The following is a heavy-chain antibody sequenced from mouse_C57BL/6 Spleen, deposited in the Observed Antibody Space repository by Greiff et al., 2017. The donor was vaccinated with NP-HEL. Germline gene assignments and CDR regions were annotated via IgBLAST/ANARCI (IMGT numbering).Heavy chain of an antibody. Sequence: VQLQQSGPELVKPGASVKISCKASGYTFTDYYMNWVKQSHGKSLEWIGDINPNNGGTSYNQKFKGKATLTVDKSSSTAYMELRSLTSEDSAVYYCARSYYYGSSWGQGTLVTVSA. CDR3: ARSYYYGSS. CDR1: GYTFTDYY. V-gene: IGHV1-26*01. J-gene: IGHJ3*01. CDR2: INPNNGGT. D-gene: IGHD1-1*01.